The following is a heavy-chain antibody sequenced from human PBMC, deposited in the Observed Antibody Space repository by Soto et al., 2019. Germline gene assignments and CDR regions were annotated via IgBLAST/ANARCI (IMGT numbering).Heavy chain of an antibody. J-gene: IGHJ6*02. D-gene: IGHD2-21*01. Sequence: QVHLVQSGAEVKKPGASVKVSCKASGYSFTTYGISWVRQAPGQGLEWMGWISGYNGDTNYAQNFQARVTMTTDTSTSTEYMEPRSLRSDDTAVYYCAREGVRPYYYYGMDVWGQGTTVTVSS. CDR2: ISGYNGDT. V-gene: IGHV1-18*01. CDR3: AREGVRPYYYYGMDV. CDR1: GYSFTTYG.